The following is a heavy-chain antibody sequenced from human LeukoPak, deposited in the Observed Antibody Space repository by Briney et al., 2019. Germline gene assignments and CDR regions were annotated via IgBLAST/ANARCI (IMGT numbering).Heavy chain of an antibody. J-gene: IGHJ5*02. CDR3: ARTRALLQRSGREP. V-gene: IGHV4-34*01. Sequence: SETLSLTCAVYGGSFSGYDWSWIRQPPGKGLEWIGEINHSGSTNYNPSLKSRVTISVDTSKNQFSLKLSSVTAADTAVYYCARTRALLQRSGREPCGQGTLVTVSS. CDR2: INHSGST. CDR1: GGSFSGYD. D-gene: IGHD3-22*01.